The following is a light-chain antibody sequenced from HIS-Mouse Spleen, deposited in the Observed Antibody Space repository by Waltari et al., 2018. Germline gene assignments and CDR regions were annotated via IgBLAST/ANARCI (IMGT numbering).Light chain of an antibody. Sequence: SYELTQPPSVSVSPGQTARITCSGDALPKKYSYLYPQKSGPAPVLVIYEDSKRPSGIPGRFSGSSSGTMATLTISGAQVEDEADYYCYSTDSSGNHRVFGGGTKLTVL. V-gene: IGLV3-10*01. CDR1: ALPKKY. CDR2: EDS. J-gene: IGLJ2*01. CDR3: YSTDSSGNHRV.